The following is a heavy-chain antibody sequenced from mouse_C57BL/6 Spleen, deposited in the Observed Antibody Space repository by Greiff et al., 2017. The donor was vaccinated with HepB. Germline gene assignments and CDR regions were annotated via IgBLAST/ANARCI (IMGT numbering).Heavy chain of an antibody. V-gene: IGHV1-4*01. CDR2: INPSSGYT. CDR1: GYTFTSYT. Sequence: VQLQQSGAELARPGASVKMSCKASGYTFTSYTMHWVKQRPGQGLEWIGYINPSSGYTKYNQKFKDKATLTADKSSSTAYMQLSSLTSEDSEVYYCAREGNWAWFAYWGQGTLVTVSA. D-gene: IGHD4-1*01. CDR3: AREGNWAWFAY. J-gene: IGHJ3*01.